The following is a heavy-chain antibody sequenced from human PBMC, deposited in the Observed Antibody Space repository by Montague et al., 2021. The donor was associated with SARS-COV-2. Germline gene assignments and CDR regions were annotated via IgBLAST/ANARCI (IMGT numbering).Heavy chain of an antibody. J-gene: IGHJ5*02. CDR1: IGSISSGSYY. CDR3: ARDGYSSGWNGLHRFAP. D-gene: IGHD6-25*01. Sequence: TLSLTCTVSIGSISSGSYYWSWIRQPAGKGLEWIGRIYTSRSTNYNPSLKSRVTISVDTSKNQFSLKLSSVTAADTAVYYCARDGYSSGWNGLHRFAPWGQGTLVTVSS. V-gene: IGHV4-61*02. CDR2: IYTSRST.